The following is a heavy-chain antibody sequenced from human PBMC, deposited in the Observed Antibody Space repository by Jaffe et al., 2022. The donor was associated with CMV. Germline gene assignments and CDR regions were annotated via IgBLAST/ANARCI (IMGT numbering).Heavy chain of an antibody. J-gene: IGHJ6*02. V-gene: IGHV5-51*01. CDR1: GYSFTSYW. CDR2: IYPGDSDT. Sequence: EVQLVQSGAEVKKPGESLKISCKGSGYSFTSYWIGWVRQMPGKGLEWMGIIYPGDSDTRYSPSFQGQVTISADKSISTAYLQWSSLKASDTAMYYCARLGDCSSTSCYIRYYYGMDVWGQGTTVTVSS. D-gene: IGHD2-2*02. CDR3: ARLGDCSSTSCYIRYYYGMDV.